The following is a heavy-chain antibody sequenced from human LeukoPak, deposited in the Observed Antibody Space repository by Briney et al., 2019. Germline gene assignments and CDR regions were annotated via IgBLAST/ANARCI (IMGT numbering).Heavy chain of an antibody. CDR1: GFTFSSYG. D-gene: IGHD2-8*02. CDR3: ARVSTGRYYFDS. V-gene: IGHV3-30*03. J-gene: IGHJ4*02. Sequence: GRSLRLSCAASGFTFSSYGMHWVRQAPGKGLEWVAVISYDGSNKYYADSVKGRFTISRDNSKNTLYLQMNSLRAEDTAVYYCARVSTGRYYFDSWGQGTLVTVSS. CDR2: ISYDGSNK.